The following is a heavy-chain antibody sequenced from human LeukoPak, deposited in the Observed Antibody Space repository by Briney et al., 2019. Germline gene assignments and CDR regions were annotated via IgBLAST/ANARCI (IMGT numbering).Heavy chain of an antibody. CDR1: GFTFISSW. Sequence: PGGSLGLSCAASGFTFISSWMTWVRQAPGKGLEWVADIKKDGSQTHYLDSVQGRFTISRDNAKNSLYLQMNSLRVEDTAVYYCAKAERHDYSNYYDDYWGQGTLVTVSS. V-gene: IGHV3-7*01. J-gene: IGHJ4*02. CDR3: AKAERHDYSNYYDDY. D-gene: IGHD4-4*01. CDR2: IKKDGSQT.